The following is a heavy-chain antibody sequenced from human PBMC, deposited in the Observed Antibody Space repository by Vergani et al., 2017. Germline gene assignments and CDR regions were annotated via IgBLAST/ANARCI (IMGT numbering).Heavy chain of an antibody. J-gene: IGHJ4*02. Sequence: QVQLQESGPGLVKPSETLSLTCTVSGGSISSYYWSWIRQPPGKGLEWIGYIYYSGSTNYNPSLKSRVTISVDTSKNQFSLTLSSVTAADTAVYYCARDYYDSSGYYYGFDYWGQGTLVTVSS. CDR3: ARDYYDSSGYYYGFDY. V-gene: IGHV4-59*01. D-gene: IGHD3-22*01. CDR2: IYYSGST. CDR1: GGSISSYY.